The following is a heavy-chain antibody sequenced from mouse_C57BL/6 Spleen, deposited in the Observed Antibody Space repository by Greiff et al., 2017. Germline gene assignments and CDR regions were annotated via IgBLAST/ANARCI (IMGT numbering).Heavy chain of an antibody. CDR2: INPSNGGT. J-gene: IGHJ3*01. V-gene: IGHV1-53*01. Sequence: QVQLQQPGTELVKPGASVKLSCKASGYTFTSYWMHWVKQRPGQGLEWIGNINPSNGGTNYNEKFKSKATLTVDKSSSTAYMQLSSLTSEDSAVYYCARGGITTVVPSAFAYWGQGTLVTVSA. CDR3: ARGGITTVVPSAFAY. D-gene: IGHD1-1*01. CDR1: GYTFTSYW.